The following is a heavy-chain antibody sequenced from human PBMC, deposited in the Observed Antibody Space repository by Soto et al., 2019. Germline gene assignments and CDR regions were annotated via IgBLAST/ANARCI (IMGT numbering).Heavy chain of an antibody. CDR2: INHSGST. J-gene: IGHJ6*02. CDR3: ARGIRGVISTDMYYYYGMDV. CDR1: GGSFSGYY. D-gene: IGHD3-10*01. V-gene: IGHV4-34*01. Sequence: SETLSLTCAVYGGSFSGYYWSWIRQPPGKGLEWIGEINHSGSTNYNPSLKSRVTISVDTSKNQFSLKLSSVTAADTAVYYCARGIRGVISTDMYYYYGMDVWGQGTTVTVYS.